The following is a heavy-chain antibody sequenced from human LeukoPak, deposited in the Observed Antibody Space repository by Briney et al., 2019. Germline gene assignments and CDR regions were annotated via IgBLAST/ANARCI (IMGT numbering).Heavy chain of an antibody. J-gene: IGHJ4*02. V-gene: IGHV1-46*01. CDR2: IYPRDGST. CDR3: ARDQEGFDY. Sequence: ASVKVSCKASGYTFTSNYIHWVRQAPGQGLEWMGMIYPRDGSTSYAQKFQGRVTVARGTSTSTVHMELSGLRSEDTAVYYCARDQEGFDYWGQGTLVTVSS. CDR1: GYTFTSNY.